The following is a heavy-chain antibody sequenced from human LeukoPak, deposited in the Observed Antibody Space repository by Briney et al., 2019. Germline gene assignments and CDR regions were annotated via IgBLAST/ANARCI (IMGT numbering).Heavy chain of an antibody. CDR2: IWYDGSNK. CDR1: GFTFSSYG. CDR3: ARGRSYDFWSGYSTPDY. V-gene: IGHV3-33*01. D-gene: IGHD3-3*01. J-gene: IGHJ4*02. Sequence: PGGSLRLSCAASGFTFSSYGMHWVRQAPGKGLEWVAVIWYDGSNKYYADSVKGRFTISRDNSKNTLDLQMNSLRAEDTAVYYCARGRSYDFWSGYSTPDYWGQGTLVTVSS.